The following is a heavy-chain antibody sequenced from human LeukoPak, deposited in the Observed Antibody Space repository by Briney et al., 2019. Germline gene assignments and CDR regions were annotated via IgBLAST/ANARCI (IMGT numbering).Heavy chain of an antibody. V-gene: IGHV3-20*04. Sequence: GGSLRLSCAATGFTFDDYGMSWARQAPGRGLEWVFGINWNGGSTGYADSVKGRFTISRDNAKNSLYLQMNSLRAEDTALYYCARDSNGSRGITYYYYMDVWGKGTTVTVSS. CDR1: GFTFDDYG. CDR3: ARDSNGSRGITYYYYMDV. D-gene: IGHD3-16*01. CDR2: INWNGGST. J-gene: IGHJ6*03.